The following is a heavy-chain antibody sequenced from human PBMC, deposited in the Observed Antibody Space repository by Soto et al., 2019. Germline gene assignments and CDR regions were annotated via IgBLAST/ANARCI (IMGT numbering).Heavy chain of an antibody. V-gene: IGHV4-39*01. CDR2: IYYSGST. CDR1: GGSISSSSYY. CDR3: ARHGHYYGSGSPTNWFDP. Sequence: SETLSLTCTVSGGSISSSSYYWGWIRQPPGKGLEWIGSIYYSGSTYYNPSLKSRVTISVDTSKNQFSLKLSTVTAADTAVYYCARHGHYYGSGSPTNWFDPWGQGTLVTVSS. D-gene: IGHD3-10*01. J-gene: IGHJ5*02.